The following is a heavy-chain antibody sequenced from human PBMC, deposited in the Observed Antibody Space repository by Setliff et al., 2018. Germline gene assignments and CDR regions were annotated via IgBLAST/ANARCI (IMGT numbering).Heavy chain of an antibody. V-gene: IGHV3-7*01. CDR2: IKQDGSEK. J-gene: IGHJ6*03. CDR1: GFTFTNYW. D-gene: IGHD2-15*01. CDR3: AAPRLLPQYYYYYYMDV. Sequence: PGGSLRLSCAASGFTFTNYWMSWVRQAPGKGLEWVANIKQDGSEKYYLDSVKGRFTISKDNAKNPLYLQMNSLRAEDTAVYYCAAPRLLPQYYYYYYMDVWGKGTTVTVSS.